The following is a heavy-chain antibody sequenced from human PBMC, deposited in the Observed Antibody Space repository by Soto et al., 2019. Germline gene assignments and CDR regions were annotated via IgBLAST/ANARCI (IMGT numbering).Heavy chain of an antibody. CDR3: AEVRSGWDQYYFDY. Sequence: GGSLRLSCAASGFTFSSYAMSWVRQAPGKGLEWVSAISGSGGSTYYADSVKGRFTISRDNSKNTLYLQMNSLRAEDTAVYYWAEVRSGWDQYYFDYWGQGTLVTVSS. J-gene: IGHJ4*02. D-gene: IGHD6-19*01. CDR2: ISGSGGST. CDR1: GFTFSSYA. V-gene: IGHV3-23*01.